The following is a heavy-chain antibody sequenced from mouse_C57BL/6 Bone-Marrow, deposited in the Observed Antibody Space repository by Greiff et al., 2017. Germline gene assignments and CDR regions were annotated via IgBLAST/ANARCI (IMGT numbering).Heavy chain of an antibody. CDR2: IYPRSGNT. CDR3: ARDYYGSSSAWFAY. D-gene: IGHD1-1*01. CDR1: GYTFTSYG. V-gene: IGHV1-81*01. J-gene: IGHJ3*01. Sequence: QVQLQQSGAELARPGASVKLSCKASGYTFTSYGISWVKQRTGQGLEWIGEIYPRSGNTYYNEKFKGKATLTADKYSSTAYMELSSLTSEDSAVYFCARDYYGSSSAWFAYWGQGTLVTVSA.